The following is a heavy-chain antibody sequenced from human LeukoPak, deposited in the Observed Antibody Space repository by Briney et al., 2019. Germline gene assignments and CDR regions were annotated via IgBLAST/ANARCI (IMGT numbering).Heavy chain of an antibody. Sequence: PSETLSLTCTLSGGSFSSDYWRWIRQPPGKGLGWGVYIYYSGSTNYNPSLKSRVPISVDTSKNQFSLKLSSVTATETAVYYCARPGYSGPDFPVWRKGSTVNVLS. J-gene: IGHJ6*04. D-gene: IGHD5-12*01. V-gene: IGHV4-59*01. CDR3: ARPGYSGPDFPV. CDR2: IYYSGST. CDR1: GGSFSSDY.